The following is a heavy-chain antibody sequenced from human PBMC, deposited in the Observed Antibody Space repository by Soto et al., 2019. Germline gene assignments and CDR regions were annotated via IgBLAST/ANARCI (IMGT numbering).Heavy chain of an antibody. D-gene: IGHD3-3*01. CDR1: GFTFSSYS. CDR3: ARGSGEVRIFGVVISRAGFDP. V-gene: IGHV3-21*01. Sequence: GGSLRLSCAASGFTFSSYSMNWVRQAPGKGLEWVSSISSSSSYIYYADSVKGRFTISRDNAKNSLYLQMNSLRAEDTAVYYCARGSGEVRIFGVVISRAGFDPWGQGTLVTVSS. CDR2: ISSSSSYI. J-gene: IGHJ5*02.